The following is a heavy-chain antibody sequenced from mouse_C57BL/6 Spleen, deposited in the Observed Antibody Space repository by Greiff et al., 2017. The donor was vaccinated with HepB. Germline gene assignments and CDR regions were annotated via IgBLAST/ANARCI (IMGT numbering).Heavy chain of an antibody. CDR1: GYTFTSYG. V-gene: IGHV1-81*01. CDR3: ARGFFDY. CDR2: IYPRSGNT. Sequence: VKLMESGAELARPGASVKLSCKASGYTFTSYGISWVKQRTGQGLEWIGEIYPRSGNTYYNDKFKGKATLTADKSSSTAYMELRSLTSEDSAVYVCARGFFDYWGQGTTLTVSS. J-gene: IGHJ2*01.